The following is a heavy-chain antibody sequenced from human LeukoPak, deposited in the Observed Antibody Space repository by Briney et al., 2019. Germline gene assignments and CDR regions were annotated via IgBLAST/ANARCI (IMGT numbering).Heavy chain of an antibody. Sequence: SETLSLTCTVSGNSISTSKSYWGWIRQPPVKGLEWIGSIYFSGNTYYNASLKSRVTISVDTSKNQFSLKLRSMTAADTAVYYCARSVRRGFNFDSWGQGTLVTVSS. J-gene: IGHJ4*02. CDR1: GNSISTSKSY. CDR3: ARSVRRGFNFDS. V-gene: IGHV4-39*01. D-gene: IGHD1-26*01. CDR2: IYFSGNT.